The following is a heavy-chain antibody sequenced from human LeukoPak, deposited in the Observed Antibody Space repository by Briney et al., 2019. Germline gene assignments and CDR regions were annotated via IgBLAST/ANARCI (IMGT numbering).Heavy chain of an antibody. CDR3: ARGVPLDY. V-gene: IGHV4-59*01. Sequence: SETLSLTCTVSGGSISSYYWSWIRQPPGKGLEWIGYIYYSGSTNYNPSLKSRVTISVDTSKNQFSLKLSSVTAADTAVYYCARGVPLDYWGQGTLVTVSS. CDR2: IYYSGST. J-gene: IGHJ4*02. CDR1: GGSISSYY.